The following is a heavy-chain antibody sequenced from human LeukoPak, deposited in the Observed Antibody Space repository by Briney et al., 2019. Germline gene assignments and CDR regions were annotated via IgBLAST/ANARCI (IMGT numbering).Heavy chain of an antibody. V-gene: IGHV4-39*07. CDR3: AREEYSPGHYSLDY. J-gene: IGHJ4*02. CDR1: GGSTSTSRYH. CDR2: IYYSGTT. D-gene: IGHD5-18*01. Sequence: PSETLSLTCSVSGGSTSTSRYHWGWIRQPPGKGLEWIGSIYYSGTTYYNPSLKSRVSMSVDTSKNQFSLKLNSVTAADTAVYYCAREEYSPGHYSLDYWGQGTLVTVSS.